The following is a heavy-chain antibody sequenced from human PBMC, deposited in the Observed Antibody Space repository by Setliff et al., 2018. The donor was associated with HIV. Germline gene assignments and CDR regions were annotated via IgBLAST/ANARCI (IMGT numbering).Heavy chain of an antibody. CDR2: INAGNGNT. Sequence: ASVKVSCKASGYTFTSYAMHWVRQAPGQRLEWMGWINAGNGNTKYSQKFQGRVTITRDTSASTAYMELSSLRSEDTAVYYCARAMVRGGVFDYWGQGTLVTVSS. CDR1: GYTFTSYA. V-gene: IGHV1-3*01. D-gene: IGHD3-10*01. CDR3: ARAMVRGGVFDY. J-gene: IGHJ4*02.